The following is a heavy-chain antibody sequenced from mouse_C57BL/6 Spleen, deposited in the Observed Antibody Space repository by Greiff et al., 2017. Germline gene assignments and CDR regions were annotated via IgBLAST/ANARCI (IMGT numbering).Heavy chain of an antibody. D-gene: IGHD2-2*01. Sequence: VQLQQSGAELVRPGASVKLSCTASGFNIKDDYMHWVKQRPEQGLEWIGWIDPENGDTEYASKFQGKATITADTSSNTAYLQLSSLTSEDTAVDSCTRYGYDRYYFDYWGQGTTLTVSS. J-gene: IGHJ2*01. CDR2: IDPENGDT. CDR3: TRYGYDRYYFDY. CDR1: GFNIKDDY. V-gene: IGHV14-4*01.